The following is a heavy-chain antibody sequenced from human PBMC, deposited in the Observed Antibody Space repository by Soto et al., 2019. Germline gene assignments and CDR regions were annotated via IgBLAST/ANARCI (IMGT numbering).Heavy chain of an antibody. D-gene: IGHD6-13*01. CDR2: ISGSGGST. CDR1: SSYA. V-gene: IGHV3-23*01. CDR3: AYSSTPFDY. J-gene: IGHJ4*02. Sequence: SSYAMSWVRQAPGKGLEWVLAISGSGGSTYYADSVKGRFTISRDNSKNTLYLQMNSLRAEDTAVYYCAYSSTPFDYWGQGTLVTVSS.